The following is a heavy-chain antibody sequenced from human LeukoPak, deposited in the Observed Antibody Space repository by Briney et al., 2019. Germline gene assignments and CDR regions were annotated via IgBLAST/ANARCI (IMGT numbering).Heavy chain of an antibody. J-gene: IGHJ4*02. V-gene: IGHV3-53*01. Sequence: GGSLRLSCAASGFTVSSNYMSWVRQAPGKGLEWVSVIYSGGITYCADSVKGRFTISRDNSKNTLYLQMNSLRAEDTAVYYCARDRRGYYDSSGYAYFDYWGQGTLVTVSS. D-gene: IGHD3-22*01. CDR3: ARDRRGYYDSSGYAYFDY. CDR1: GFTVSSNY. CDR2: IYSGGIT.